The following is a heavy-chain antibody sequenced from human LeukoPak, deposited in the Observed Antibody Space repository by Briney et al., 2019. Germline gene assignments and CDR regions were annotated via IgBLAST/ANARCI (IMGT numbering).Heavy chain of an antibody. CDR2: IYSGGST. CDR1: EFSVGSNY. CDR3: AKRSPSYYYGSGSKYFDY. D-gene: IGHD3-10*01. J-gene: IGHJ4*02. Sequence: PGGSLRLSCAACEFSVGSNYMTWVRQAPGKGLEWVSLIYSGGSTYYADSVKGRFTISRDNSKNTLYLQMNSLRAEDTAVYYCAKRSPSYYYGSGSKYFDYWGQGTLVTVSS. V-gene: IGHV3-53*01.